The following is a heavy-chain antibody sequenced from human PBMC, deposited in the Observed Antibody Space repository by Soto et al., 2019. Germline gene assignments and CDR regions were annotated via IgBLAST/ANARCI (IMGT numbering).Heavy chain of an antibody. CDR1: GGSMSSHY. J-gene: IGHJ4*02. D-gene: IGHD3-16*01. CDR3: ARADPDASVGF. V-gene: IGHV4-59*11. CDR2: ISYSGSS. Sequence: SETLSLTCTVSGGSMSSHYWTWLRQPPGKGLEWIGYISYSGSSYYNPSLKSRVTISADTSRNQFSLRLTSVIAADTAVYFCARADPDASVGFWGQGTLVTVS.